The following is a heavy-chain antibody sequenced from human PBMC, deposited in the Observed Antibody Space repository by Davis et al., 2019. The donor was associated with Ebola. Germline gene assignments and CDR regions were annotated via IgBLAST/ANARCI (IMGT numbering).Heavy chain of an antibody. J-gene: IGHJ4*02. CDR3: ARGQFRTMVSFDY. D-gene: IGHD4-23*01. CDR2: ISSSSSYI. V-gene: IGHV3-21*01. CDR1: GFTFSSYS. Sequence: GESLKISCAASGFTFSSYSMNWVRQAPGKGLEWVSSISSSSSYIYYADSVKGRFTISRDNAKNSLYLQMNSLRAEDTAVYYCARGQFRTMVSFDYWGQGTLVTVSS.